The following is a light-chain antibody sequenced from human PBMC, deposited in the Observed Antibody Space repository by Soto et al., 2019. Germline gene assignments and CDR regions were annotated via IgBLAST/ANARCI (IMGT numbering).Light chain of an antibody. J-gene: IGKJ2*01. V-gene: IGKV3D-15*01. Sequence: EMVLTQSPATPSVSPGGRATLSCRASQSVSTNLAWYLQKPGQAPRLLIYDASTRATAIPASFSGSGSGTEFTLTISSLQSEAFAVYYGQHQNTWPPEYTFGQGTKLDSK. CDR3: QHQNTWPPEYT. CDR1: QSVSTN. CDR2: DAS.